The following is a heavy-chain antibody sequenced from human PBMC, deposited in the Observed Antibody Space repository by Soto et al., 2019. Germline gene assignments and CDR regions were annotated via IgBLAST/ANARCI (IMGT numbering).Heavy chain of an antibody. V-gene: IGHV1-2*04. CDR2: INPNSGGT. D-gene: IGHD3-3*01. CDR1: GYTFTGYY. CDR3: ARDHDTIFGVVSNWFDP. Sequence: TSVKVSCKASGYTFTGYYMHWVRQAPGQGLEWMGWINPNSGGTNYAQKFQGWVTMTRDTSISTAYMELSRLRSDDTAVYYCARDHDTIFGVVSNWFDPWGQGTLVTVSS. J-gene: IGHJ5*02.